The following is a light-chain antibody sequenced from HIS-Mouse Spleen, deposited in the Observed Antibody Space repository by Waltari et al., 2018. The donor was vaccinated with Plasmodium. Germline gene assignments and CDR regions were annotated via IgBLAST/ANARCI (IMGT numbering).Light chain of an antibody. CDR1: QSVSSY. CDR3: QQRSNWPRVLT. V-gene: IGKV3-11*01. Sequence: EIVLTQSPATLSLSPGERATLSCRASQSVSSYLAWYQQKPGQAPRLLIYAASNRATGIPARFIGSGSGTDFTRTISSLEPEDFAVYYCQQRSNWPRVLTFGGGTKVEIK. J-gene: IGKJ4*01. CDR2: AAS.